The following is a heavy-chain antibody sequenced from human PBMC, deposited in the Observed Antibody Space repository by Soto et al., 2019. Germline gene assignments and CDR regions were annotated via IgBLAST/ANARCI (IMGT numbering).Heavy chain of an antibody. Sequence: EVQLVESGGGLVQPGGSLRLSCAASGFTFSSYWMSWVRQAPGKGLEWVANIKQDGSEKYYVDSMKGRFTISRDNAKNSLFLQMNSLRAEDTAVYYCVRVRCTGNSGRRGWYFDLWGRGTRVTVSS. D-gene: IGHD2-8*02. J-gene: IGHJ2*01. V-gene: IGHV3-7*01. CDR2: IKQDGSEK. CDR1: GFTFSSYW. CDR3: VRVRCTGNSGRRGWYFDL.